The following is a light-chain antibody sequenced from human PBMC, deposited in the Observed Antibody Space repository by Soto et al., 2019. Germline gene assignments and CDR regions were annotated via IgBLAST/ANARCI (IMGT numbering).Light chain of an antibody. CDR3: ISYTSSSTLVV. CDR2: DVS. J-gene: IGLJ1*01. Sequence: QSALTQPASVSGSPGQSITISCTGTSSDVGGYNYVSWYQQHPGKAPKLMIYDVSNRPSGVSNRFSGSKSGNTASLTISGLQAEDEADYYCISYTSSSTLVVFGTGTKLNVL. CDR1: SSDVGGYNY. V-gene: IGLV2-14*01.